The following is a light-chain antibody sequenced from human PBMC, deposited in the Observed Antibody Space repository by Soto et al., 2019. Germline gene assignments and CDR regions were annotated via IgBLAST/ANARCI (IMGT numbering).Light chain of an antibody. V-gene: IGKV3-11*01. J-gene: IGKJ1*01. CDR2: DAS. CDR1: QSVGSY. CDR3: QQRSNWPGT. Sequence: EIVLTQSPATLSLSPGERATLSCRASQSVGSYLAWYQQKPGQAPRLLIYDASNRATGIPARFSGSGSGTDFTLTISSLEPEDFAVYYCQQRSNWPGTFGQGTKVEIK.